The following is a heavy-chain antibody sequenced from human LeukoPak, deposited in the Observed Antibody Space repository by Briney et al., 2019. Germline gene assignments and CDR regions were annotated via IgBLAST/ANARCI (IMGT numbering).Heavy chain of an antibody. J-gene: IGHJ4*02. CDR2: ISSSSSYI. CDR1: GFTFSSYS. V-gene: IGHV3-21*01. D-gene: IGHD5-18*01. Sequence: GGSLRLSCAASGFTFSSYSMNWVRQAPGRGLGWVSSISSSSSYIYYADSVKGRFTISRDNAKNSLYLQMNSLRGEDTAVYYCAKGITAMVLDYWGQGTLVTVSS. CDR3: AKGITAMVLDY.